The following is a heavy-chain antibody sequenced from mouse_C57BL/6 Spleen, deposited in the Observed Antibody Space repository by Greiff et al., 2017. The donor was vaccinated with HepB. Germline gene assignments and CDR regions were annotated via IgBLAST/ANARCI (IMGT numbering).Heavy chain of an antibody. CDR2: IWSGGST. D-gene: IGHD2-5*01. Sequence: VHLVESGPGLVQPSQSLSITCTVSGFSLTSYGVHWVRQSPGKGLEWLGVIWSGGSTDYNAAFISRLSISKDNSKSQVFFKMNSLQADDTAIYYCASKPTIVTRGYFDVWGTGTTVTVSS. CDR1: GFSLTSYG. CDR3: ASKPTIVTRGYFDV. V-gene: IGHV2-2*01. J-gene: IGHJ1*03.